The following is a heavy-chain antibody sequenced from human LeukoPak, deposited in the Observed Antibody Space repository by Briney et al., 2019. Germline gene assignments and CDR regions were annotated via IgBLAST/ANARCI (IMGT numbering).Heavy chain of an antibody. CDR3: TSTNNYYYYGMDV. J-gene: IGHJ6*02. CDR2: ISAYNGNT. D-gene: IGHD2-8*01. V-gene: IGHV1-18*01. Sequence: GASVKVSCKASGYTFTSYGISWVRQAPGQGLEWMGWISAYNGNTNYAQKLQGRVTMTTDTSTSTAYMELRSLRSDDTAVYYCTSTNNYYYYGMDVWGQGTTVTVSS. CDR1: GYTFTSYG.